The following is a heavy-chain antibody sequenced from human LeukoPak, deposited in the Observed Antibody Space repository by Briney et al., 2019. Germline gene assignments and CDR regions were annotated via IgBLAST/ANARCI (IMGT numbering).Heavy chain of an antibody. CDR1: GFTFSSYA. D-gene: IGHD5-18*01. J-gene: IGHJ3*02. CDR2: ISYDGSNK. V-gene: IGHV3-30*04. CDR3: ATERYSYGYDAFDI. Sequence: GGSLRLSCAASGFTFSSYAMHWVRQAPGKGLEWMAVISYDGSNKYYADSVKGRFTISRDNSKNTLYLQMNSLRAEDTAVYYCATERYSYGYDAFDIWGQGTMVTVSS.